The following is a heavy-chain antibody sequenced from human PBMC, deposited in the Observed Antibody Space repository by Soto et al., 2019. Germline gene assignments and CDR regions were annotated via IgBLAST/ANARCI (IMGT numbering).Heavy chain of an antibody. Sequence: SETLSLTCTVSGGSISTYYWSWIRQPPGKELEWVGYVYYTGTTKYNPSLKSRVTISVDTSRNQFSLKLSSVTAADTAVYYCARVPGPWGQGTLVTVSS. CDR2: VYYTGTT. V-gene: IGHV4-59*12. CDR1: GGSISTYY. J-gene: IGHJ5*02. CDR3: ARVPGP.